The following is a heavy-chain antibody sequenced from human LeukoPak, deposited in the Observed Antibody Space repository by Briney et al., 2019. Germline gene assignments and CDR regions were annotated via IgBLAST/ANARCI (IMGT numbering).Heavy chain of an antibody. V-gene: IGHV1-69*05. CDR1: GGTFSSYA. CDR2: TIPIFGTA. J-gene: IGHJ6*03. Sequence: SVKVSCKASGGTFSSYAISWVRQAPGQGLEWMGGTIPIFGTANYAQKLQGRVTMTTDTSTSTAYMELRSLRSDDTAVYYCARDFRVATKNYYYYMDVWGKGTTVTISS. CDR3: ARDFRVATKNYYYYMDV. D-gene: IGHD5-12*01.